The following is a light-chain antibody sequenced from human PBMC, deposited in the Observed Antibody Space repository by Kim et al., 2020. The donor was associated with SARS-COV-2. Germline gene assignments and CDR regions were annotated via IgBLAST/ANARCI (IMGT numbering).Light chain of an antibody. CDR1: SSDVGGYNY. CDR3: SSYAGSNNWV. J-gene: IGLJ3*02. CDR2: EVS. V-gene: IGLV2-8*01. Sequence: GQSVTISCTGTSSDVGGYNYDSWYQQHPGKAPKLMIYEVSKRPSGVPDRFSGSKSGNTASLTVSGLQAEDEADYYCSSYAGSNNWVFGGGTQLTVL.